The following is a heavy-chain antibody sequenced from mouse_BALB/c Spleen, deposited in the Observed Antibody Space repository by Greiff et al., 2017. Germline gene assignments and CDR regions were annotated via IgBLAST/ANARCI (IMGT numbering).Heavy chain of an antibody. CDR2: ISYSGST. J-gene: IGHJ4*01. CDR3: ARPLITTVAPYAMDD. V-gene: IGHV3-8*02. CDR1: GDSITSGY. D-gene: IGHD1-1*01. Sequence: DVQLQESGPSLVKPSQTLSLTCSVTGDSITSGYWNWIRKFPGNKLEYMGYISYSGSTYYNPSLKSRISITRDTSKNQYYMQLNSVTTEDTDTYDCARPLITTVAPYAMDDWGQGTSVTVSS.